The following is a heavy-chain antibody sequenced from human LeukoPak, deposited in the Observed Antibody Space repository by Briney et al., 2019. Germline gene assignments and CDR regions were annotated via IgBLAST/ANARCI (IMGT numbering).Heavy chain of an antibody. CDR2: LSASGGLT. V-gene: IGHV3-23*01. CDR1: GFTFSSYA. J-gene: IGHJ3*02. CDR3: AKWVIAAAPDAFDI. Sequence: GGSLRLSRAASGFTFSSYAMRWARQAPGKGLEWVSGLSASGGLTFYADYVKGRFTISRDNSKNTLYLQMNSLRAEDTAVYYCAKWVIAAAPDAFDIWGQGTIVTVSS. D-gene: IGHD6-13*01.